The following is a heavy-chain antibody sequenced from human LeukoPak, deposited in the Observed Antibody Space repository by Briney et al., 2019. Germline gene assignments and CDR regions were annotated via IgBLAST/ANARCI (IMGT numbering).Heavy chain of an antibody. CDR3: AKGYGGY. V-gene: IGHV3-9*01. CDR2: ISWNSGSI. D-gene: IGHD3-10*01. Sequence: GRSLRLSCAASGFTFDDYAMHWVRQAPGKGLEWVSGISWNSGSIGYADSVNGRFTISRDNAKNSLYLQMNSLRAEDTALYYCAKGYGGYWGQGTLVTVSS. CDR1: GFTFDDYA. J-gene: IGHJ4*02.